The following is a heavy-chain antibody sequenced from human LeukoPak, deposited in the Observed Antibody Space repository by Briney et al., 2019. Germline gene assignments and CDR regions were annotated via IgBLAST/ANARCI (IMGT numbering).Heavy chain of an antibody. J-gene: IGHJ4*02. CDR1: GGSISSGGYY. CDR2: IYHSGST. D-gene: IGHD3-22*01. V-gene: IGHV4-30-2*01. Sequence: SETLSLTCTVSGGSISSGGYYWSWIRQPPGKGLEWIGYIYHSGSTYYNPSLKSRVTISVDTSKNQFSLKLSSVTAADTAVYYCARRGLDYYDSSGFVFDYWGQGTLVTVSS. CDR3: ARRGLDYYDSSGFVFDY.